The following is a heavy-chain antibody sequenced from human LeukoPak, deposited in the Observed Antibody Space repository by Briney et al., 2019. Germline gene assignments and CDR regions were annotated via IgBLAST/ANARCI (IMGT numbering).Heavy chain of an antibody. D-gene: IGHD5-18*01. V-gene: IGHV1-69*13. J-gene: IGHJ6*02. CDR2: IIPIFGTA. CDR1: GGTFSSYA. Sequence: SVKVSCTASGGTFSSYAISWVRQAPGQGLEWMGGIIPIFGTANYAQKFQGRVTITADESTSTAYMELSSLRSEDTAVYYCARDRRGYSYGSYYYGMDVWGQGTTVTVSS. CDR3: ARDRRGYSYGSYYYGMDV.